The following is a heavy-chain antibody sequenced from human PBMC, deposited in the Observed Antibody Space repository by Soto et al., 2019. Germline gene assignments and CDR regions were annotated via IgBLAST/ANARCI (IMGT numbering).Heavy chain of an antibody. CDR1: GGSISSYY. V-gene: IGHV4-59*01. Sequence: PSETLSLTCTVSGGSISSYYWSWIRQPPGKGLEWIGYIYYSGSTNYNPSLKSRVTISVDTSKNQFSLKLSSVTAADTAVYYCATRFRLGPPGYYYYYMDVWGKGTTVTVSS. J-gene: IGHJ6*03. D-gene: IGHD1-26*01. CDR2: IYYSGST. CDR3: ATRFRLGPPGYYYYYMDV.